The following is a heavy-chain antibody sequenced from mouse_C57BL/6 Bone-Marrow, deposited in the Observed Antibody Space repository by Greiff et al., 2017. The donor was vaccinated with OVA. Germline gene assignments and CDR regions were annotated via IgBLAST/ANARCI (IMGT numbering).Heavy chain of an antibody. J-gene: IGHJ4*01. CDR1: GYTFTSYW. V-gene: IGHV1-55*01. Sequence: QVQLQQSGAELVKPGASVKMSCKASGYTFTSYWITWVKQRPGQGLEWIGDIYPGSGSTNYNEKFKSKATLTVDTSSSTAYMQLSSLTSEGSAVYYCARYYYYAMDYWGQGTSVTVSS. CDR3: ARYYYYAMDY. CDR2: IYPGSGST.